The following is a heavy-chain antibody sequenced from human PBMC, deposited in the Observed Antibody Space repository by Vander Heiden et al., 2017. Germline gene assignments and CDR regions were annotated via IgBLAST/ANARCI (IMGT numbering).Heavy chain of an antibody. V-gene: IGHV3-23*01. Sequence: VQLLESGGVLVQPGGSLRLSCAASGFIFSDYPMSWVRQAPGKGLEWVSGISSSGDGAYYADSVKGRFTLSRDNSKNTLYLQMNSLRAEDTAVYYCAKSGSEYTADFDYWGQGTLVTLSS. CDR1: GFIFSDYP. J-gene: IGHJ4*02. D-gene: IGHD2-2*02. CDR2: ISSSGDGA. CDR3: AKSGSEYTADFDY.